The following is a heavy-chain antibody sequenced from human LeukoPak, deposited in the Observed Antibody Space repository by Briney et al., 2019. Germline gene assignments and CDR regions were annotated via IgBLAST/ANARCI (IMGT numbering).Heavy chain of an antibody. V-gene: IGHV1-69*05. CDR1: AGTFSSYA. Sequence: SVKVSCKASAGTFSSYAISWVRQAPGPGLESMGGIIPIFGTANYEQKFQGRVTNTTDETTSTAYMELSSLRSEDTSVYYWARHITAAGRMVYWGQGTLVTVSS. CDR3: ARHITAAGRMVY. D-gene: IGHD6-13*01. CDR2: IIPIFGTA. J-gene: IGHJ4*02.